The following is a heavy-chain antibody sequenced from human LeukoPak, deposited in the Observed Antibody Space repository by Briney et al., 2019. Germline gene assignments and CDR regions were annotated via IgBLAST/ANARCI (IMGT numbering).Heavy chain of an antibody. CDR1: GFTFSNYA. V-gene: IGHV3-53*01. D-gene: IGHD2-8*02. Sequence: PGGSLRLSCAASGFTFSNYAMSWVRQAPGKGLEWVSVIYSGGSTYYADSVKGRFTISRDNSKNTLYLQMNSLRAEDTAVYYCARGAGGRLYYFDYWGQGTLVTVSS. J-gene: IGHJ4*02. CDR2: IYSGGST. CDR3: ARGAGGRLYYFDY.